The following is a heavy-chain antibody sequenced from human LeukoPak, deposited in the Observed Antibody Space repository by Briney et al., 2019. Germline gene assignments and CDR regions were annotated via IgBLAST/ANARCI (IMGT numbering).Heavy chain of an antibody. J-gene: IGHJ6*03. CDR3: ARDPARGGDMDV. Sequence: PSETLSLTCTVSGDSISSYYWSWIRQPPGKGLEWIGYIYYSGSTNYNPSLKSRVTISVDTSKNQFSLKLSSVTAADTAVYYCARDPARGGDMDVWGKGTTVTVSS. CDR2: IYYSGST. D-gene: IGHD4-23*01. CDR1: GDSISSYY. V-gene: IGHV4-59*01.